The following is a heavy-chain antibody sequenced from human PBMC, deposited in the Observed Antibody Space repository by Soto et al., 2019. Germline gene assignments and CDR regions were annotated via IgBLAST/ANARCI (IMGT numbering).Heavy chain of an antibody. V-gene: IGHV3-23*01. J-gene: IGHJ4*02. CDR2: ISGSGGST. CDR3: AASGGANDYGDYELFDY. Sequence: EVQLLESGGGLVQPGGSLRLSCAASGFTFSSYAMSWVRQAPGKGLEWVSAISGSGGSTYYADSVKGRFTISRDNSKNTLYLQMNSLRAEDTAVYYCAASGGANDYGDYELFDYWGQGTLVTVSS. D-gene: IGHD4-17*01. CDR1: GFTFSSYA.